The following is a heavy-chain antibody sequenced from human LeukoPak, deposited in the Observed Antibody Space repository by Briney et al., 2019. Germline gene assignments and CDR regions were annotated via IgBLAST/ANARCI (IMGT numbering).Heavy chain of an antibody. Sequence: GGSLRLSCAASGLTVSKNYMGWVRQAPGKGLESVSVIYSGGSTYYADSVRGRFTISRDNSKNTLYLQMNSLRVEDTAVYYCARVGGHWGQGTLVTVSS. CDR3: ARVGGH. D-gene: IGHD3-10*01. J-gene: IGHJ4*02. CDR1: GLTVSKNY. V-gene: IGHV3-53*01. CDR2: IYSGGST.